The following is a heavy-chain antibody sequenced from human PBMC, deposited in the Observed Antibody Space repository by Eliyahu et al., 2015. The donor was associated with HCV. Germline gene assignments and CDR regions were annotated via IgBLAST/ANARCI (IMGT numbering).Heavy chain of an antibody. Sequence: EVQLVESGGGLVQXGGSLXLXCAAXGFXFSSFWMTWVRQAPGKGLEWVANIKPDGSEKFHVDSVRGRFTISRDNAQNSLYLQMNSLRAEDTGVYYCARDLSVFGLVPHYWGQGTLVTVSS. CDR3: ARDLSVFGLVPHY. V-gene: IGHV3-7*01. J-gene: IGHJ4*02. CDR2: IKPDGSEK. CDR1: GFXFSSFW. D-gene: IGHD3-3*01.